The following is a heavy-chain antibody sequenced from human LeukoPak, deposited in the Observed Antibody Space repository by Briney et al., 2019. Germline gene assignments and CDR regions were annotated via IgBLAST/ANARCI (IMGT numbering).Heavy chain of an antibody. CDR1: GFSFSSYD. V-gene: IGHV3-23*01. CDR2: ITPSGDNT. D-gene: IGHD4/OR15-4a*01. J-gene: IGHJ4*02. Sequence: GGSLRLSCAASGFSFSSYDMSWARQAPGRGLEWVSAITPSGDNTWCAESMKGRFTISRDNSKNTLYLQMNSLRAEDTAVYYCAKGRGRLWAGPDYWGQGTLVTVSS. CDR3: AKGRGRLWAGPDY.